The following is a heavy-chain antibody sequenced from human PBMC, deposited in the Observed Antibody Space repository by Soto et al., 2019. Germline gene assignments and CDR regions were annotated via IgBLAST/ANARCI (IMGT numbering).Heavy chain of an antibody. CDR2: INHSGST. D-gene: IGHD2-15*01. CDR3: ARELGYCSGGSCRYGMDV. J-gene: IGHJ6*02. V-gene: IGHV4-34*01. CDR1: GGSFSGYY. Sequence: PSETLSLTCAVYGGSFSGYYWSWIRQPPGKGLEWIGEINHSGSTNYNPSLKSRVTISVDTSKNQFSLKLSSVTAADTAVYYCARELGYCSGGSCRYGMDVWGQGITVTVSS.